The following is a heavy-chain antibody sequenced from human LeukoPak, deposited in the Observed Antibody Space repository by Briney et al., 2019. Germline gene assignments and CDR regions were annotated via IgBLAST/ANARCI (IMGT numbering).Heavy chain of an antibody. D-gene: IGHD3-22*01. CDR3: ARDMDYYDSSGYYYYEDY. Sequence: PSETLSLTCTVSGYSISSGYYWDLIRQPPGTGLEWIGSIYHSGSTNYNPSLKSRVTMSVDTSKNQFSLKLSSVTAADTAVYYCARDMDYYDSSGYYYYEDYWGQGTLVTVSS. J-gene: IGHJ4*02. CDR2: IYHSGST. CDR1: GYSISSGYY. V-gene: IGHV4-38-2*02.